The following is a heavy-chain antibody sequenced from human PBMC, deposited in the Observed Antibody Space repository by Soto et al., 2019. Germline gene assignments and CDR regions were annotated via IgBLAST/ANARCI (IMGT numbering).Heavy chain of an antibody. CDR3: AKDGMYSSSWKDFTLGGYFDY. CDR2: ISGSGGST. V-gene: IGHV3-23*01. Sequence: EVQLLESGGGLVQPGGSLRLSCAASGFTFSSYAMSWVRQAPGKGLEWVSAISGSGGSTYYADSVKGRFTISRDNSKNTLYLQMNSLRAEDTAVYYCAKDGMYSSSWKDFTLGGYFDYWGQGTLVTVSS. J-gene: IGHJ4*02. D-gene: IGHD6-13*01. CDR1: GFTFSSYA.